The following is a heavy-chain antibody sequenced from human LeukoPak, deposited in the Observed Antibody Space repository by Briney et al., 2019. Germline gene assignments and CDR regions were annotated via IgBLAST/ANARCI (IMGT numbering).Heavy chain of an antibody. J-gene: IGHJ6*02. CDR1: GYTFTSYG. CDR3: ARGHYDFWGGYPYYYYYGMDV. CDR2: ISAYNGNT. V-gene: IGHV1-18*01. Sequence: ASVKVSCKASGYTFTSYGISWVRQAPGQGLEWMGWISAYNGNTNYAQKLQGRVTMTTDTSTGTAYMELRSLRSDDTAVYYCARGHYDFWGGYPYYYYYGMDVWGQGTTVTVSS. D-gene: IGHD3-3*01.